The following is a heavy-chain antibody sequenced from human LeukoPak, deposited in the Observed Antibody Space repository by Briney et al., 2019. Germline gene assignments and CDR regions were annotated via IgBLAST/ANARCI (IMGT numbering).Heavy chain of an antibody. Sequence: ASVKVSCKASGYTFTGYYMHWVRQAPGQGLEWMGRINPNSGGTNYSQKFQGRVTMTRDTSISTAYMELSRLRSDDRAVYYCARGCSSTSCHSLFDYWGQGTLVTVSS. V-gene: IGHV1-2*06. CDR1: GYTFTGYY. D-gene: IGHD2-2*01. J-gene: IGHJ4*02. CDR3: ARGCSSTSCHSLFDY. CDR2: INPNSGGT.